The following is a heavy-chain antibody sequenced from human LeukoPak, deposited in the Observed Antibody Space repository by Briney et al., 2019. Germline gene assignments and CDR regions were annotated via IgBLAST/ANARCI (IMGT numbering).Heavy chain of an antibody. D-gene: IGHD2-2*01. CDR3: ARDFRSELPAAQVSNY. CDR2: ISSSSSYI. CDR1: GFTFSSYS. Sequence: GGSLRLSCAASGFTFSSYSMNWVRQAPGKGLEWVSSISSSSSYIYYADSVRGRFTISRDNAENSLYLQMNSLRAEDTAVYYCARDFRSELPAAQVSNYWGQGTLVTVSS. V-gene: IGHV3-21*01. J-gene: IGHJ4*02.